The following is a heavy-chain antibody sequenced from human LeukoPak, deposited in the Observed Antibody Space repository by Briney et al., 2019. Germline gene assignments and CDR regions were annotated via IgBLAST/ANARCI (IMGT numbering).Heavy chain of an antibody. J-gene: IGHJ3*02. CDR2: LSPDGSTS. CDR1: GFTFSSYW. V-gene: IGHV3-74*01. CDR3: AQTTVTYDAFDI. D-gene: IGHD4-17*01. Sequence: GGSLRLSCAASGFTFSSYWMHWVRQAPGKGLVWVSRLSPDGSTSIYADSVKGRFTVSRDNAKNTLYLEMNTLRADDTAVYYCAQTTVTYDAFDIWGQGTMVTVSS.